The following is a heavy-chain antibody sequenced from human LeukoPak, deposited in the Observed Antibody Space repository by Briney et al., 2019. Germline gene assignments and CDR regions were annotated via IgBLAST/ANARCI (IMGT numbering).Heavy chain of an antibody. Sequence: ASVKVSCKASGYTFTSYGISWVRQAPGQGLEWMGWISAYNGNTNYAQKLQGRVTMTTDTSTSTAYMELRSRRSDDTAVYYCARDRYCSSTSCYDYYYYYYMDVWGKGTTVTVSS. CDR2: ISAYNGNT. D-gene: IGHD2-2*01. CDR3: ARDRYCSSTSCYDYYYYYYMDV. V-gene: IGHV1-18*01. J-gene: IGHJ6*03. CDR1: GYTFTSYG.